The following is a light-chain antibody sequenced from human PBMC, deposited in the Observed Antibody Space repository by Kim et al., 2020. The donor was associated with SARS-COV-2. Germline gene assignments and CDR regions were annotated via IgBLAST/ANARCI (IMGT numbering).Light chain of an antibody. CDR1: RSDVGSYTS. J-gene: IGLJ1*01. CDR3: CSYAGRKIV. V-gene: IGLV2-11*01. Sequence: PGKSVPSSCTRARSDVGSYTSVSWYQQHPGKVPKLIISAVTERPSGVPDRFSGSKSGNPASLTISGLQAEDEADYHCCSYAGRKIVFGTGTKVTVL. CDR2: AVT.